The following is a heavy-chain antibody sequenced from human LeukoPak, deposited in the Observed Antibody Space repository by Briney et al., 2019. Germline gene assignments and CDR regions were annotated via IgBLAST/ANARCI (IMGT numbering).Heavy chain of an antibody. D-gene: IGHD4-23*01. CDR3: ASSPPPRKEGGNPYWYFDL. Sequence: SETLSLTCTVSGGSISSYYWSWIRQPPGKGLEWIGYIYYSGSTNYNPSLKSRVTISVDTSKNQFSLKLSSVTAADTAVYYCASSPPPRKEGGNPYWYFDLWGRGTLVTVSS. CDR2: IYYSGST. J-gene: IGHJ2*01. CDR1: GGSISSYY. V-gene: IGHV4-59*01.